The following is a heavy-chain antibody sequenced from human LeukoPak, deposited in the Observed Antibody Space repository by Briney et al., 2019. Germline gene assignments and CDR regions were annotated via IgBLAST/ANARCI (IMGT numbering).Heavy chain of an antibody. J-gene: IGHJ3*02. Sequence: SETLSLTCTVSGGSISSSSYYWGWIRQPPGKGLEWIGSIYYSGSTYYNPSLKSRVTISVDTSKNQFSLKLSSVTAADTAVYYCARDPAMFNAFDIWGQGTMVTVSS. CDR2: IYYSGST. V-gene: IGHV4-39*07. CDR1: GGSISSSSYY. D-gene: IGHD3-10*02. CDR3: ARDPAMFNAFDI.